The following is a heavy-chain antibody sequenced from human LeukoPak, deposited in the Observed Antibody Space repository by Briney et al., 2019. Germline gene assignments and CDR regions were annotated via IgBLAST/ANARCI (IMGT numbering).Heavy chain of an antibody. D-gene: IGHD1-20*01. Sequence: GGSLRLSCAASGFTFSDYYMSWIRQAPGKGLEWVSYVSSSSSTIYYADSVKGRFTISRDNAKNSLYLQMNSLRAEDTAVYYCARDQKAITGSYYFDYWGQGTLVTVSS. CDR1: GFTFSDYY. CDR3: ARDQKAITGSYYFDY. CDR2: VSSSSSTI. V-gene: IGHV3-11*04. J-gene: IGHJ4*02.